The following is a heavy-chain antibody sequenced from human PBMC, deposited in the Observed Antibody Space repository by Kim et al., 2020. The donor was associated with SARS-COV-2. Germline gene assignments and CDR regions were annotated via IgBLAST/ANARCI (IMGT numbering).Heavy chain of an antibody. Sequence: GGSLRLSCAASGFTFSDYFMSWIRQAPGKGLQWVSYISSSGSTRKYADSVKGRFTISRDNAENSLYLQMDSLTVEDTAVYYCARETPEPSSSEFDSWGQRIQVTVST. V-gene: IGHV3-11*01. CDR1: GFTFSDYF. CDR3: ARETPEPSSSEFDS. J-gene: IGHJ4*02. CDR2: ISSSGSTR. D-gene: IGHD2-15*01.